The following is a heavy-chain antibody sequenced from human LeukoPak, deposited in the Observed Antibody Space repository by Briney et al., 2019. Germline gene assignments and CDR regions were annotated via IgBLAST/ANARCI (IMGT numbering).Heavy chain of an antibody. CDR2: ISSSSFKI. Sequence: GGSLRLSCAASEFTFVRYATNWVRQAPGKGLEWVSYISSSSFKIGYADSVKGRFTISRDNSKNSLYLQMDSLRVEDTAVYYCVRDPSYGSSWYYYMDVWGKGTTVTVSS. CDR1: EFTFVRYA. V-gene: IGHV3-48*04. CDR3: VRDPSYGSSWYYYMDV. D-gene: IGHD6-13*01. J-gene: IGHJ6*03.